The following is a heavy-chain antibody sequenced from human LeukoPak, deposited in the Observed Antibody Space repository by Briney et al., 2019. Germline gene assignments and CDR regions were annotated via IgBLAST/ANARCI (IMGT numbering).Heavy chain of an antibody. D-gene: IGHD3-22*01. CDR1: GYTFTSYY. CDR3: ARVSINYYHDSSGYYDY. V-gene: IGHV1-46*01. J-gene: IGHJ4*02. CDR2: INPSGGST. Sequence: ASVKVSCKASGYTFTSYYMHWVRQAPGQGLEWMGIINPSGGSTSYAQKFQGRVTMTRDTSTSTVYMELSSLRSEDTAVYYCARVSINYYHDSSGYYDYWGQGTLVTVSS.